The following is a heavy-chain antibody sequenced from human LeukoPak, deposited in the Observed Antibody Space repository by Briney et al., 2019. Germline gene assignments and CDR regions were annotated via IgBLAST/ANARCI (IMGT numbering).Heavy chain of an antibody. CDR3: ARRTGVTAGAYYYYYMDV. Sequence: PSETRSLTCTVSGGSISSYYWSWIRQPPGKGLEWIGYIYTSGSPNYNPSLKSRVTIAVGTSKNQFSLKLSSVTAADTAVYYCARRTGVTAGAYYYYYMDVWGKGTTVTVSS. V-gene: IGHV4-4*09. J-gene: IGHJ6*03. CDR2: IYTSGSP. CDR1: GGSISSYY. D-gene: IGHD4-23*01.